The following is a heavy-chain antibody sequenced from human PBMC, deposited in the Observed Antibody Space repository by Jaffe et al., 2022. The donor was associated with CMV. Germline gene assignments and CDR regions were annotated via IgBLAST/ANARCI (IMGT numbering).Heavy chain of an antibody. D-gene: IGHD3-10*01. CDR3: ARGMWFGELEGYYYYMDV. Sequence: QVQLVQSGAEVKKPGASVKVSCKASGYTFTGYYMHWVRQAPGQGLEWMGWINPNSGGTNYAQKFQGWVTMTRDTSISTAYMELSRLRSDDTAVYYCARGMWFGELEGYYYYMDVWGKGTTVTVSS. J-gene: IGHJ6*03. CDR2: INPNSGGT. CDR1: GYTFTGYY. V-gene: IGHV1-2*04.